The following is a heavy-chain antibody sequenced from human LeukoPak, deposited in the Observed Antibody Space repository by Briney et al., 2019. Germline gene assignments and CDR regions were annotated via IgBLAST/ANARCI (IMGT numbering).Heavy chain of an antibody. CDR2: ISWDGGST. Sequence: GGSLRLSCAASGFTFDDYAMHWVRQAPGKGLEWVSLISWDGGSTYYADSVKGRFTISRDNSKNSLYPQMNSLRAEDTAVYYCAELGITMIGGVWGKGTTVTISS. D-gene: IGHD3-10*02. J-gene: IGHJ6*04. V-gene: IGHV3-43D*03. CDR3: AELGITMIGGV. CDR1: GFTFDDYA.